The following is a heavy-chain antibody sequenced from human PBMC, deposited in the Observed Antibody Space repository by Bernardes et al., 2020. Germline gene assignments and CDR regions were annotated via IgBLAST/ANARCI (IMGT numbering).Heavy chain of an antibody. CDR1: GGTFSSYA. J-gene: IGHJ6*03. CDR3: ARVEGWNYFPQSNYYYYYYMDV. V-gene: IGHV1-69*13. D-gene: IGHD1-7*01. CDR2: IIPIFGTA. Sequence: SLKDSCKASGGTFSSYAISWVRQAPGQGLEWMGGIIPIFGTANYAQKFQGRVTITADESTSTAYMELSSLRSEDTAVYYCARVEGWNYFPQSNYYYYYYMDVWGKGTTVTVSS.